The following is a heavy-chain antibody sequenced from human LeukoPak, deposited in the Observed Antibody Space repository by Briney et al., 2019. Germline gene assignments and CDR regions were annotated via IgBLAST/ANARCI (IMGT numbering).Heavy chain of an antibody. Sequence: SETLSLTCTVSDGSSSSSSWNWIRQPPGKGLEWIGYIYYSGSTKYNPSLESRVTISVDTSKNQISLNMRSVTAADTAIYYCARRQQTGGDNGLHNWFDPWGQEILVTVSS. CDR1: DGSSSSSS. J-gene: IGHJ5*02. V-gene: IGHV4-59*08. CDR3: ARRQQTGGDNGLHNWFDP. D-gene: IGHD5-24*01. CDR2: IYYSGST.